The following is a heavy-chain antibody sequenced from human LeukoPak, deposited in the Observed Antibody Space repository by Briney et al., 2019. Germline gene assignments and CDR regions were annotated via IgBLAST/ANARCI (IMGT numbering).Heavy chain of an antibody. V-gene: IGHV3-30-3*01. CDR1: GFTFSSYA. CDR2: ISYDGSNK. CDR3: ASGGTTVTTYFDY. Sequence: GRSLRLSCAASGFTFSSYAMNWVRQAPGKGLEWVAVISYDGSNKYYADSVKGRFTISRDNSKNTLYLQMNSLRAEDTAVYYCASGGTTVTTYFDYWGQGTLVTVSS. J-gene: IGHJ4*02. D-gene: IGHD4-17*01.